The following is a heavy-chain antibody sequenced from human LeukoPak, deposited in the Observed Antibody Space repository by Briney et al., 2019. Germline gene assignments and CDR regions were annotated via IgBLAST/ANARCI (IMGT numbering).Heavy chain of an antibody. D-gene: IGHD1-26*01. J-gene: IGHJ4*02. V-gene: IGHV4-59*01. CDR1: GGSISNYY. CDR3: ARDSGSYYTPLGY. CDR2: IYNSETT. Sequence: SETLSLTCTVSGGSISNYYWSWIRQPPGKGLEWIGYIYNSETTNYNPSLKSRVTISVDTSKNQFSLKLSSVTAADTAVYYCARDSGSYYTPLGYWGQGTLVTVSS.